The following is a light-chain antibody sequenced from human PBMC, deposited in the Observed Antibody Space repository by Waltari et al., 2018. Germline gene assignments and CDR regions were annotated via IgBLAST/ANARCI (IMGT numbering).Light chain of an antibody. CDR3: QTGGHGTWV. J-gene: IGLJ3*02. CDR1: SGYSSNV. V-gene: IGLV4-69*01. Sequence: QLVLTQSPSASASLGASVKLTCTLSSGYSSNVIAWHHQQPEKGPRYLMKVNSDGSHSKGDKIPDRFSGSSSGAEHYRTISSLQSEDEADYYCQTGGHGTWVFGGGTKLTVL. CDR2: VNSDGSH.